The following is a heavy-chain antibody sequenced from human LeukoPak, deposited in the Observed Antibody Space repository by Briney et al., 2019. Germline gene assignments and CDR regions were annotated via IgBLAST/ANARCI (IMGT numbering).Heavy chain of an antibody. J-gene: IGHJ5*02. D-gene: IGHD2-2*02. V-gene: IGHV3-23*01. CDR1: GFTFSSYA. CDR2: ISGSGGST. Sequence: GXLRLSCAASGFTFSSYAMSWVRQAPGKGLEWVSAISGSGGSTYYADSVKGRFTISRDNSKNTLYLQMNSLRAEDTAVYYCANLRPIYLYFDPWGQGTLVTVSS. CDR3: ANLRPIYLYFDP.